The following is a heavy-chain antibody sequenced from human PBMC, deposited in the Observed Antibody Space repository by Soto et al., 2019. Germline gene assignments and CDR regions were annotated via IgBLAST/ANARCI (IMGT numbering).Heavy chain of an antibody. J-gene: IGHJ5*02. CDR3: ARRLNLGSFDH. CDR1: GVSLTGYH. Sequence: PSETLSLTCNVSGVSLTGYHWNWIRQPPGKTLEWIGFVYHSGGVSYNPSLKGRAYISVDRSKNQFSLRLSSVTASDTAVYYCARRLNLGSFDHWGQGTRVTVSS. D-gene: IGHD3-10*01. CDR2: VYHSGGV. V-gene: IGHV4-59*01.